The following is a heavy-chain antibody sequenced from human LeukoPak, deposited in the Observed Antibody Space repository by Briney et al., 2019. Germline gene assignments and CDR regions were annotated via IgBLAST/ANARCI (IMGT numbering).Heavy chain of an antibody. D-gene: IGHD6-6*01. Sequence: SETLSLTCAVYGGSFSGYYWSWIRQPPGKGLEWIGEINHSGSTNYNPSLKSRVTISVDTSKNQFSLKLSSVTAADTAVYYCARYLYHSSLAGFDYWGQGTLVTVSS. CDR2: INHSGST. CDR3: ARYLYHSSLAGFDY. V-gene: IGHV4-34*01. J-gene: IGHJ4*02. CDR1: GGSFSGYY.